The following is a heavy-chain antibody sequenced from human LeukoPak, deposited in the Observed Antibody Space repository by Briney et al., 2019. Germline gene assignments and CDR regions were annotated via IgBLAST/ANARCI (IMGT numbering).Heavy chain of an antibody. D-gene: IGHD6-19*01. CDR1: GFTFSSYG. CDR2: ISYDESNK. Sequence: GGSLRLSCAASGFTFSSYGMHWVRQAPGKGLEWVAFISYDESNKYYADSVKGRFTISRDNSKSTLNLQMNSLRPGDTAVYYCAKSQVTGWYDFDYWGQGTLVTVSS. J-gene: IGHJ4*02. V-gene: IGHV3-30*18. CDR3: AKSQVTGWYDFDY.